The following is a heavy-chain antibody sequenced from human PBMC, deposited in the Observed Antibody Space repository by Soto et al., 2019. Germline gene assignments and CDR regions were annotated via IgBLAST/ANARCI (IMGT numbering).Heavy chain of an antibody. D-gene: IGHD1-26*01. Sequence: RGESLKISCKASGYTFTNYWIGWVRQMPGKGLEWMGIIYPDDSDTRYSPSFQGQVTISADRSITTAYLQWSSLKASDTAMYYCARHSKFISGSRFDPWGQGTLVTVSS. V-gene: IGHV5-51*01. J-gene: IGHJ5*02. CDR1: GYTFTNYW. CDR2: IYPDDSDT. CDR3: ARHSKFISGSRFDP.